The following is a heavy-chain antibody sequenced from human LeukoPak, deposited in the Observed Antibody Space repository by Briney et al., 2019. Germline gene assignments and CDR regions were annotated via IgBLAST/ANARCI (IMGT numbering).Heavy chain of an antibody. J-gene: IGHJ4*02. CDR1: GNTLTEFS. CDR2: VDPEDGDV. CDR3: ARDSLGFGAPWYFDY. V-gene: IGHV1-24*01. D-gene: IGHD3-3*01. Sequence: ASVKVSCKVSGNTLTEFSMHWVRQTPGEGLEWMGGVDPEDGDVLYSQKSQGRVTMTEDTSTDTAYMELSSLRSDDTAVFYCARDSLGFGAPWYFDYWGQGTLVTVSS.